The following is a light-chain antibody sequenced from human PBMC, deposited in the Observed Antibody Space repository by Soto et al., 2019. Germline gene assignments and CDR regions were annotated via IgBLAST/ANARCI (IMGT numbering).Light chain of an antibody. CDR3: QSYDSSLSGYV. V-gene: IGLV1-40*01. Sequence: QSLLTQPPSVSGAPGQRVTISCTGSSSNIGAGYDVHWYQQLPGTVPKLLIYGDSDRPSGVPDRFSGSKSGTSASLAITGLQAEDEADYYCQSYDSSLSGYVFGTGTKLTVL. CDR1: SSNIGAGYD. J-gene: IGLJ1*01. CDR2: GDS.